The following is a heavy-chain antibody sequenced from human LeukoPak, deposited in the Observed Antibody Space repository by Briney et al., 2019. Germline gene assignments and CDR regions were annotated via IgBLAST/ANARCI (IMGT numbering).Heavy chain of an antibody. J-gene: IGHJ4*01. Sequence: SETLSLTCTVSGASLSSYYWSWIRQPQGKGLEWFGHIYNSGSTRYNPSLKRRDAISVDTSNNQFSLNRNSVTAAHTAVYYCASHTAGHGSGYWGHGILVTVSS. D-gene: IGHD5-24*01. V-gene: IGHV4-59*08. CDR1: GASLSSYY. CDR2: IYNSGST. CDR3: ASHTAGHGSGY.